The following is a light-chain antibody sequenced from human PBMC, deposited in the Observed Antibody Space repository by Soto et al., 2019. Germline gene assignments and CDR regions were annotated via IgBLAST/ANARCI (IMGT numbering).Light chain of an antibody. CDR1: SSDVGGYNY. Sequence: QSVLSHSASVSGSPGHSITISCTGTSSDVGGYNYVSWYQQHPGKAPKLMIYEVSNRPSGVSNRFSGSKSGNTASLTISGLKAEDEADYYCSSYKSRSTRVFGTGNK. CDR2: EVS. V-gene: IGLV2-14*01. CDR3: SSYKSRSTRV. J-gene: IGLJ1*01.